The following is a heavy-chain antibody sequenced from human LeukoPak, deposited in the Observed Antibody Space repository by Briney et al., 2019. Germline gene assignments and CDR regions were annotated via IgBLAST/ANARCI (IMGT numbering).Heavy chain of an antibody. CDR3: ARNSYYYDSSGYHKSFDY. J-gene: IGHJ4*02. Sequence: GESLKISCKGSGYSFTSYWIGWVRQMPGKGLEWMGIIYPGDSDTRYSPSFQGQVTISADKSISTAYLQWSSLKASDTAMYYCARNSYYYDSSGYHKSFDYRGQGTLVTVSS. CDR1: GYSFTSYW. D-gene: IGHD3-22*01. CDR2: IYPGDSDT. V-gene: IGHV5-51*01.